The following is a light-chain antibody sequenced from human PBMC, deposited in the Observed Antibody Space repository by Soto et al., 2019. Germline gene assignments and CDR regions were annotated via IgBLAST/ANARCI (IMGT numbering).Light chain of an antibody. Sequence: DTRMTQSPASRCPYLLGTVTINCLASESISRWLAWSQQKPGKAPKFLIYKASSLESGVPSRFSGSGSGTEFTLTINSLQAHDFATYYCQQHNSFSITFGQGTRLEIK. J-gene: IGKJ5*01. CDR1: ESISRW. CDR3: QQHNSFSIT. V-gene: IGKV1-5*03. CDR2: KAS.